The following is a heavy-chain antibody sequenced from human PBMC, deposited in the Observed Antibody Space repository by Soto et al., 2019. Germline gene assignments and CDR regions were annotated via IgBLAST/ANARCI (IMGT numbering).Heavy chain of an antibody. CDR1: GFTFSSYG. D-gene: IGHD3-3*01. CDR3: GKGSGGPDFAY. Sequence: GGSLRLSCAASGFTFSSYGMHWVRQAPGKGLEWVAVISYDGSNKYYADSVKGRFTISRDNSKNTLYLQMNSLRAEDTAVYYCGKGSGGPDFAYWGQGTLVTVSS. V-gene: IGHV3-30*18. J-gene: IGHJ4*02. CDR2: ISYDGSNK.